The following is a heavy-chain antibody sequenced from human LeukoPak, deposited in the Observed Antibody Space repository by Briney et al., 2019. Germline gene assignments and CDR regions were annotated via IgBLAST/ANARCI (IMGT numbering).Heavy chain of an antibody. Sequence: QPGGSLRLSCEASGFSFSSYGMHWVRQAPGKGLEWVAVISYDGSNKYYADSVKGRFTISRDKSKNTLYLQMNTLRAEDTAVYYCAKERDALLPYSSHDYWGQGTLVTVSS. CDR2: ISYDGSNK. V-gene: IGHV3-30*18. J-gene: IGHJ4*02. CDR1: GFSFSSYG. D-gene: IGHD6-13*01. CDR3: AKERDALLPYSSHDY.